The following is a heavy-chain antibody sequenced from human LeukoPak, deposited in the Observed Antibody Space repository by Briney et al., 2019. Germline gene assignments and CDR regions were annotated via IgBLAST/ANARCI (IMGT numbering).Heavy chain of an antibody. V-gene: IGHV3-64*01. D-gene: IGHD6-19*01. Sequence: PGGSLRLSCAASGFTFSSYVMHWVRQAPGKGLEYVSAISSNGGSTHYANSVKGRFTISRDNSKNTLYLQMGSLRAEDMAVYYCAREALGSGWYDDAFDIWGQGTMVTVSS. CDR2: ISSNGGST. J-gene: IGHJ3*02. CDR1: GFTFSSYV. CDR3: AREALGSGWYDDAFDI.